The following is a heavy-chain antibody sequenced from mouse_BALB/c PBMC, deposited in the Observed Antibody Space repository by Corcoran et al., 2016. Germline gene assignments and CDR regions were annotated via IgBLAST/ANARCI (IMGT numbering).Heavy chain of an antibody. Sequence: VQLQQSGAELVKPGASVKLSCKASGYTFTEYAIHWVKPRSGQGLELIGWFYPRSNTIKYNEKFKDKATLTADKSSSTVYMELSRLTSEASAVYICARHAFSRSGGFAYSVQGTLVTVSA. CDR3: ARHAFSRSGGFAY. CDR1: GYTFTEYA. V-gene: IGHV1-62-2*01. D-gene: IGHD2-14*01. J-gene: IGHJ3*01. CDR2: FYPRSNTI.